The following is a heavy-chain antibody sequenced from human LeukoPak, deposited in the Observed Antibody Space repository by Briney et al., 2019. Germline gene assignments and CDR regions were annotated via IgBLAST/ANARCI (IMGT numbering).Heavy chain of an antibody. CDR1: GYTFTSYD. J-gene: IGHJ4*02. CDR2: MNPNSGNT. Sequence: ASVKVSCKASGYTFTSYDINWVRQATGQGLEWMGWMNPNSGNTGYAQKFQGRVTMTRNTSISTAYMELSSLRSEDTAVYYSARSVTENDYYDSSGYYVYFDYWGQGTLVTVSS. CDR3: ARSVTENDYYDSSGYYVYFDY. D-gene: IGHD3-22*01. V-gene: IGHV1-8*01.